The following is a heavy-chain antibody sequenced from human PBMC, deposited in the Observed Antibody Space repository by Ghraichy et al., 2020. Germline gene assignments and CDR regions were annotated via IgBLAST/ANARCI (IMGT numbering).Heavy chain of an antibody. D-gene: IGHD2-15*01. V-gene: IGHV3-66*01. J-gene: IGHJ6*02. Sequence: GGSLRLSCAASGFTVSSNYMSWVRQAPGKGLEWVSVIYSGGSTYYADSVKGRFTISRDNSKNTLYLQMNSLRAEDTAVYYCARDAMGGGYCSGGSCYSDLLYYYSGMDVWGQGTTVTVSS. CDR2: IYSGGST. CDR3: ARDAMGGGYCSGGSCYSDLLYYYSGMDV. CDR1: GFTVSSNY.